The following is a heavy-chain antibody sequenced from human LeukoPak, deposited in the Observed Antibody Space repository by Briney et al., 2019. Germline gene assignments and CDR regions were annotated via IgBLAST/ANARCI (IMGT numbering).Heavy chain of an antibody. CDR2: ISSRSYI. CDR1: GFTFSNYS. J-gene: IGHJ4*02. Sequence: GGSLRLSCAASGFTFSNYSMNWVRQAPGKGLEWVSSISSRSYIYYADSVKGRFTISRDNAKNSLYLQMNSLRAEDTAVYYCARGDWDDSSGYSYTGLDYWGQGTLVTVSS. V-gene: IGHV3-21*01. CDR3: ARGDWDDSSGYSYTGLDY. D-gene: IGHD3-22*01.